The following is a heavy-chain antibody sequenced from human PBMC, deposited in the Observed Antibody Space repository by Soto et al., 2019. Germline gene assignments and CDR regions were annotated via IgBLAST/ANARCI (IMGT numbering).Heavy chain of an antibody. CDR2: IFPSGTT. J-gene: IGHJ4*02. CDR3: ARSREFDY. CDR1: GGSLSGATYS. Sequence: SETLSLTCGVSGGSLSGATYSWNWIRQPPGKGLEWIGYIFPSGTTYYNPSLKSRVTVSIDVSKNQFSLSLRSLTAADTAVYYCARSREFDYWSQGTLVTVSS. V-gene: IGHV4-30-2*01.